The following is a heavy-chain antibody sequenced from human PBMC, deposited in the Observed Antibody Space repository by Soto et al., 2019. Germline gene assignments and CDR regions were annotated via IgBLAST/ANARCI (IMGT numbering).Heavy chain of an antibody. CDR2: IYWDDDK. Sequence: FGPTVVNPTQTLTLTCTFSGFSLSTSGVGVGWIRQPPGKALEWLALIYWDDDKRYSPSLKSRLTITKDTSKNQVGLTMTNMDPVDTATYYCAHSLIGYYYDSSGSNWFDPWGQGTLVTVSS. CDR1: GFSLSTSGVG. V-gene: IGHV2-5*02. J-gene: IGHJ5*02. CDR3: AHSLIGYYYDSSGSNWFDP. D-gene: IGHD3-22*01.